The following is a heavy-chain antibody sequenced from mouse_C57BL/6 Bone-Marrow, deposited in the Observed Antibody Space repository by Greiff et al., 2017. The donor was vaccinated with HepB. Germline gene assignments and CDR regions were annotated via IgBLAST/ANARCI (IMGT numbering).Heavy chain of an antibody. CDR3: ARSGLLYYFDY. D-gene: IGHD3-3*01. Sequence: VQLQQSGPELVKPGASVKISCKASGYTFTDYYMNWVKQSHGKSLEWIGDINPNNGGTSYNQKFKGKATLTVDKSSSTAYMELRSLTSEDSAVYYCARSGLLYYFDYWGQGTTLTVSS. CDR2: INPNNGGT. J-gene: IGHJ2*01. V-gene: IGHV1-26*01. CDR1: GYTFTDYY.